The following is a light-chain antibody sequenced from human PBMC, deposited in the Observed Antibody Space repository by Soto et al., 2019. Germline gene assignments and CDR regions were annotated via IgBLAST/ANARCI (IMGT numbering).Light chain of an antibody. CDR2: SAS. Sequence: EIVLTQSPGTLSLSPGERGTLSCRASQNIGSTYLAWFQQKPGQAPRLLIYSASSRATGSPDRCSGSGSGTDFTLTTAGLEPEDVAVYYCQQYGSSPRTFGQGTKVDIK. CDR1: QNIGSTY. J-gene: IGKJ1*01. CDR3: QQYGSSPRT. V-gene: IGKV3-20*01.